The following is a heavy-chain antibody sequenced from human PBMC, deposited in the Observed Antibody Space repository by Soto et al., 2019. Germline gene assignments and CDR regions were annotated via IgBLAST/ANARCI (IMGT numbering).Heavy chain of an antibody. J-gene: IGHJ6*02. CDR3: ARTRLYDASGYYYYYYGMDV. CDR1: GFMFSDNC. V-gene: IGHV3-53*01. Sequence: XGSLRLSCAVSGFMFSDNCMSWVRQAPGNGLEWVSVVYSDGTTYYADSVEGRFTMSRDTSENTLFLQVRSLRVEDTAVYYCARTRLYDASGYYYYYYGMDVWGQGTTVTVSS. CDR2: VYSDGTT. D-gene: IGHD3-22*01.